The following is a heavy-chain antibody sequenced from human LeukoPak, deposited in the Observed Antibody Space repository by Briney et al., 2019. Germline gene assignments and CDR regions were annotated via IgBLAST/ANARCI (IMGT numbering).Heavy chain of an antibody. CDR1: GYTFTGYY. CDR3: ARVVRGVITHYFDY. Sequence: GASVKVSCKASGYTFTGYYMHWVRQAPGQGLEWMGWTNPNSGGTNYAQKFQGRVTMTRDTSISTAYMELSRLRSDDTAVYYCARVVRGVITHYFDYWGQGTLVTVSS. V-gene: IGHV1-2*02. CDR2: TNPNSGGT. J-gene: IGHJ4*02. D-gene: IGHD3-10*01.